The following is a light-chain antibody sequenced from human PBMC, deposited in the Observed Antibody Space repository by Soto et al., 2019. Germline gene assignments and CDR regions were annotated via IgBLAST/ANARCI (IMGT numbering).Light chain of an antibody. CDR3: QQLNSYPLT. V-gene: IGKV1-39*01. CDR1: QTISNY. Sequence: DIQMTQSPSSLSASVGDRVTITCRASQTISNYLNWYQQKPGKAPKLLIYAAFNLQSGVPSRFSGSGSGTDFTLTISSLQPEDFATYSCQQLNSYPLTFGGGTKVDIK. CDR2: AAF. J-gene: IGKJ4*01.